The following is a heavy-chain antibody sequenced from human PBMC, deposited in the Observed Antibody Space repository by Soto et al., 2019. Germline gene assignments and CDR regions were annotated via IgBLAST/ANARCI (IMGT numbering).Heavy chain of an antibody. Sequence: ASVKVSSTVSGYTLTELSMYWVRQAPGKGLEWMGGFDPEDGETINAQKFQGRVTMTEDTSTDTAYMELSSLRSEDTAVYYCATERITIFGVVTLDYWGQGTLVTVSS. CDR2: FDPEDGET. J-gene: IGHJ4*02. V-gene: IGHV1-24*01. CDR3: ATERITIFGVVTLDY. D-gene: IGHD3-3*01. CDR1: GYTLTELS.